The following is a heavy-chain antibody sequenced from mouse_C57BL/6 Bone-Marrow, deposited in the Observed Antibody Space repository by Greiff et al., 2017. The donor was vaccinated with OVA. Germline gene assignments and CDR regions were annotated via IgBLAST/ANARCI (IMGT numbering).Heavy chain of an antibody. V-gene: IGHV3-8*01. CDR3: ARYPNYYGSSYTWYFDV. CDR1: GYSITSDY. Sequence: EVQLQQSGPGLAKPSQTLSLTCSVTGYSITSDYWNWIRKFPGNKLEYMGYISYSGSTYYNPSLKSRIPITRDTSKNQYYLQLNSVTTEDTATYYCARYPNYYGSSYTWYFDVWGTGTTVTVSS. CDR2: ISYSGST. D-gene: IGHD1-1*01. J-gene: IGHJ1*03.